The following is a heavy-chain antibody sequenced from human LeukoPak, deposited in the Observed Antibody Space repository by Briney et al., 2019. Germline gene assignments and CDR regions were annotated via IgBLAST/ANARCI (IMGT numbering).Heavy chain of an antibody. CDR2: IKQDGSEK. CDR1: GFTFSSYW. Sequence: HPGGSLRLSCAASGFTFSSYWMSWVRQAPGKGLEWVANIKQDGSEKYYVDSVKGRFTNSRDNAKNSLYLQMNSLRAEDTAVYYCARPWLFGEFDPWGQGTLVTVSS. D-gene: IGHD3-16*01. CDR3: ARPWLFGEFDP. V-gene: IGHV3-7*01. J-gene: IGHJ5*02.